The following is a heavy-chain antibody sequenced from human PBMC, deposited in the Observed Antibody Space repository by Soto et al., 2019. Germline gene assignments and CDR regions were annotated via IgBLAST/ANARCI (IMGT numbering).Heavy chain of an antibody. CDR3: VREGRGSFDF. Sequence: GGSLRLSCAASGFIFTNYAMNWVRQAPGKGLEWVSVIGGRGNSAYYADSVQGRFTISRDNSKNTLSLQMSSLIADDTAIYYCVREGRGSFDFWGRGTMVTVSS. V-gene: IGHV3-23*01. D-gene: IGHD5-12*01. J-gene: IGHJ3*01. CDR1: GFIFTNYA. CDR2: IGGRGNSA.